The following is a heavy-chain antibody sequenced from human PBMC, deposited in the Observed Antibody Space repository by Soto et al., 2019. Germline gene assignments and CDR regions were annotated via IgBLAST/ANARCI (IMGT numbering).Heavy chain of an antibody. D-gene: IGHD3-16*01. CDR1: GGTYSPYT. Sequence: QVQLVQSGAEVKKPGSSVKVSCKSSGGTYSPYTINWVRQAPGQGLEWMGRIIPFLGVTNYGLKFQARVTITADKATNTAHMELRGLRFEDKAVYYWARDWESSVSTWSFGGFWGRGTLVTVSS. CDR2: IIPFLGVT. J-gene: IGHJ4*02. V-gene: IGHV1-69*02. CDR3: ARDWESSVSTWSFGGF.